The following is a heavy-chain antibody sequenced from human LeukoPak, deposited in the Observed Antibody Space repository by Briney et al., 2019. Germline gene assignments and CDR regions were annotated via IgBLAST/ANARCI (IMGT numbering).Heavy chain of an antibody. Sequence: GASVKVSCKLSGFALKDSSIHWVRQAPGKGLEWMGGSDVESGEIIYAQKFQGRVTMTEDTSTDTAYMELSSLRSGDTAVYYCSSPYFYESDTWGQGTLVIVSS. CDR1: GFALKDSS. CDR3: SSPYFYESDT. D-gene: IGHD3-9*01. CDR2: SDVESGEI. J-gene: IGHJ5*02. V-gene: IGHV1-24*01.